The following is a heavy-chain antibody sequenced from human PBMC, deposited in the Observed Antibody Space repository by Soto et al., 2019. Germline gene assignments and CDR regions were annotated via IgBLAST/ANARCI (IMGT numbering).Heavy chain of an antibody. CDR2: ISWNSGSI. CDR1: GFTFDDYA. D-gene: IGHD6-19*01. CDR3: AKDINPTIAVAGRTFDY. V-gene: IGHV3-9*01. J-gene: IGHJ4*02. Sequence: GGSLRLSCAASGFTFDDYAMHWVRQAPGKGLEWVSGISWNSGSIGYADSVKGRFTISRDNAKNSLYLQMNSLRAEDTALYYCAKDINPTIAVAGRTFDYWGQGTLVTVSS.